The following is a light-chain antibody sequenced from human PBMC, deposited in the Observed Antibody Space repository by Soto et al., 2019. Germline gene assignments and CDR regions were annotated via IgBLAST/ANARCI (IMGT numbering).Light chain of an antibody. CDR2: DVS. Sequence: QSAPTQPASGSGSPGHSITLSCPGTSSDVGGYNYVSWYQQHPGKAPILMIYDVSNRPSGISNRFSGSKSGNTASLTISGLQAEDEADYYCSSKRGSTYVFGTGTKVTVL. CDR3: SSKRGSTYV. J-gene: IGLJ1*01. CDR1: SSDVGGYNY. V-gene: IGLV2-14*03.